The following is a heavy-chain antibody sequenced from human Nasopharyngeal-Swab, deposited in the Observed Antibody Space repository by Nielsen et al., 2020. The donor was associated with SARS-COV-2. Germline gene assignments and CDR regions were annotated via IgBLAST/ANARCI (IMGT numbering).Heavy chain of an antibody. CDR3: ARDGLDYDFWSAYFMDV. V-gene: IGHV3-21*01. D-gene: IGHD3-3*01. CDR1: GFTFNNYN. Sequence: GVLKISCAASGFTFNNYNFNWVRQAPGKGLEWVSSISSSSSYIYYADSVKGRFTISRDNAKNSFSLQMNSLRAEDTAVYYCARDGLDYDFWSAYFMDVWGQGTTVTVSS. J-gene: IGHJ6*02. CDR2: ISSSSSYI.